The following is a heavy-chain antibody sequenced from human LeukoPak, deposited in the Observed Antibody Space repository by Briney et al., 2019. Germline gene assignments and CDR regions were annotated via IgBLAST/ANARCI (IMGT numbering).Heavy chain of an antibody. D-gene: IGHD1-26*01. CDR1: GGSFSGYY. Sequence: PSETLSLTCAVYGGSFSGYYWSWIRQPPGKGLEWIGEINHSGSTNYNPSLKSRVTISVDTSKNQFSLKLSSVTAADTAVYYCAREYSGSYYRAFDIWGQGTMVTVSS. V-gene: IGHV4-34*01. J-gene: IGHJ3*02. CDR2: INHSGST. CDR3: AREYSGSYYRAFDI.